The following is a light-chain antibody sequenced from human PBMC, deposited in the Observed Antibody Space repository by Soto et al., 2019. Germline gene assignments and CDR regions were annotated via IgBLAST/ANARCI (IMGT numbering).Light chain of an antibody. J-gene: IGKJ1*01. CDR3: QQATSSPRT. Sequence: DIQMTQSPSSVSASVGDRVTISCRASQGVTTWLAWYQQKPGRAPKLLIYAASTLQSGVPSRFSGSGSGTDFTLTISSLQPEDFATYYCQQATSSPRTFGQGTKVEIK. V-gene: IGKV1-12*01. CDR2: AAS. CDR1: QGVTTW.